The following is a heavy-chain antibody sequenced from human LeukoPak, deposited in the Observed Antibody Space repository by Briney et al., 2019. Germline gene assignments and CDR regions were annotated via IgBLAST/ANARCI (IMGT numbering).Heavy chain of an antibody. Sequence: GGSLRLSCAASGFTFGSYAMGWVRRAPEKGLEWVSAISSSGASKYYADSVKGRFTISRDNSKNTLYLQMNSLRAEDTAVYYCAKDGEGVVSYYYMDVWGKGTTVTVSS. J-gene: IGHJ6*03. V-gene: IGHV3-23*01. CDR3: AKDGEGVVSYYYMDV. CDR1: GFTFGSYA. D-gene: IGHD2-21*01. CDR2: ISSSGASK.